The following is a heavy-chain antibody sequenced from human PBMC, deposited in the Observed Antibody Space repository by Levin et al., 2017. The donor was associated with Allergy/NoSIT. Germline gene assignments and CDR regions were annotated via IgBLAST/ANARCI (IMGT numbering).Heavy chain of an antibody. CDR2: IRHSGSA. J-gene: IGHJ6*02. Sequence: SETLSLTCSVSGDSFSGDTFYWSWIHHFPGKGLEWIGFIRHSGSAYYNPSLKSRLTMSIDTSKRQFSLRLTSVTVADTAVYYCARDECAWLGECYGMDVWGQGTTVVVSS. D-gene: IGHD3-10*01. V-gene: IGHV4-31*03. CDR3: ARDECAWLGECYGMDV. CDR1: GDSFSGDTFY.